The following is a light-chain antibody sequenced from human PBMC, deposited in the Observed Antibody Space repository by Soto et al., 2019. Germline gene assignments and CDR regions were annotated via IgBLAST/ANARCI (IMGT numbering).Light chain of an antibody. CDR2: GNS. CDR1: SSSIGAGFD. CDR3: QSYDTSLSGLYV. Sequence: QSVLTQPPSVSGAPGQRVTISCTGSSSSIGAGFDVHWYQQLPGTAPKFLIYGNSNRPSGVPDRFSGSKSGTSASLAITGLQAEDEADYYGQSYDTSLSGLYVFGTGTKVTVL. V-gene: IGLV1-40*01. J-gene: IGLJ1*01.